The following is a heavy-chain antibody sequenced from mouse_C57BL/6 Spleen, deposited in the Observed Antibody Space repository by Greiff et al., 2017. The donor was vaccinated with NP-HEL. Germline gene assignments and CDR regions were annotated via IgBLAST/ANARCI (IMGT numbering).Heavy chain of an antibody. V-gene: IGHV1-64*01. CDR2: IHPNSGST. Sequence: QVQLKQPGAELVKPGASVKLSCKASGYTFTSYWMHWVKQRPGQGLEWIGMIHPNSGSTNYNEKFKSKATLTVDKSSSTAYMQLSSLTSEDSAVYYCARWPDYYGSSYHYWGQGTTLTVSS. J-gene: IGHJ2*01. CDR3: ARWPDYYGSSYHY. CDR1: GYTFTSYW. D-gene: IGHD1-1*01.